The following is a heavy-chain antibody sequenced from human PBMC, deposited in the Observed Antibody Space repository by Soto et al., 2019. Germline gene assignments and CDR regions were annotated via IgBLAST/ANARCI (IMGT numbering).Heavy chain of an antibody. Sequence: QVQLVESGGGVVQPGRSLRLSCAASGFTFSSYGMHWVRQAPGKGLEWVAVIWYDGSNKYYADSVKGRFTISRDNSKNTLYLQMNSLRAEDTAVYYCARDYYGSWSYYNFRFDPWGQGTLVTVSS. D-gene: IGHD3-10*01. CDR1: GFTFSSYG. J-gene: IGHJ5*02. CDR3: ARDYYGSWSYYNFRFDP. V-gene: IGHV3-33*01. CDR2: IWYDGSNK.